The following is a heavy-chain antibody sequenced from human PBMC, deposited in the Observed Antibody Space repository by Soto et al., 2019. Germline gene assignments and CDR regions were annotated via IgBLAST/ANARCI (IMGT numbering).Heavy chain of an antibody. V-gene: IGHV4-59*01. D-gene: IGHD5-18*01. CDR1: GGSISSYY. CDR2: IYYSGST. CDR3: ARGHRGYSYGINWFDP. J-gene: IGHJ5*02. Sequence: TLSLTCTVSGGSISSYYWSWIRQPPGKGLEWIGYIYYSGSTNYNPSLKSRVTISVDTSKNQFSLKLSSVTAADTAVYYCARGHRGYSYGINWFDPWGQGTLVTVSS.